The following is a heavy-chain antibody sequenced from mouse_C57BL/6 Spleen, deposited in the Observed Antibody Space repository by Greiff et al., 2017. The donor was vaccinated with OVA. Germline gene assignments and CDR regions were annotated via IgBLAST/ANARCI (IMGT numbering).Heavy chain of an antibody. CDR1: GFTFSSYA. CDR3: AREGTTVVAKDY. V-gene: IGHV5-4*01. J-gene: IGHJ2*01. Sequence: EVKLQESGGGLVKPGGSLKLSCAASGFTFSSYAMSWVRQTPEKRLEWVATISDGGSYTYYPDNVKGRFTISRDNAKNNLYLQMSHLKSEDTAMYYCAREGTTVVAKDYWGQGTTLTVSS. CDR2: ISDGGSYT. D-gene: IGHD1-1*01.